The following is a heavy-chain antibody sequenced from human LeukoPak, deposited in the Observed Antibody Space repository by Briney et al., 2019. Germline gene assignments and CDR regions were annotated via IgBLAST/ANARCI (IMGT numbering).Heavy chain of an antibody. D-gene: IGHD3-3*01. CDR2: INPRSGGT. CDR1: GYTFTAHY. CDR3: AVWNGYVDFWSGPFDF. V-gene: IGHV1-2*02. Sequence: GASAKVSCKTSGYTFTAHYIQWVRQAPGQGPEWLGWINPRSGGTMYAQKFQGRVSMTRDTSISTAYMEVTSLRSDDTAVYYCAVWNGYVDFWSGPFDFWGQGTVVTVSS. J-gene: IGHJ4*02.